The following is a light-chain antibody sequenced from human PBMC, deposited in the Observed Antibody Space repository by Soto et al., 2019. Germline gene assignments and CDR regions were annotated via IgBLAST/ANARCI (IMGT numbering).Light chain of an antibody. Sequence: QSALAQPAAVSGSPGQSITLSCTGSSSDVGSYNLVSWYQHRPGKATKLIIYEDAQRPSWVSDRFSGSKSADTASLTISGLQAEDQADYYCCSYAGGNTYVFGTGTKVTVL. V-gene: IGLV2-23*01. CDR3: CSYAGGNTYV. CDR1: SSDVGSYNL. CDR2: EDA. J-gene: IGLJ1*01.